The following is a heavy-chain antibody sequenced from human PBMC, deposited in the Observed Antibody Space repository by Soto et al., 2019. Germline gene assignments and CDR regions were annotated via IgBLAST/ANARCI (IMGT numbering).Heavy chain of an antibody. D-gene: IGHD4-17*01. V-gene: IGHV4-31*03. J-gene: IGHJ4*02. CDR2: IFDGGSS. Sequence: QVQLQESGPGLVKPLQTLYLTCTVSGGSISSGGYYWSWIRQNPGKGLEWIGYIFDGGSSYYNPSLKSRATXSXATSENFFSLKLSSVTAAETAVYYCARERSDNYFDYWGQGTLVTVSS. CDR3: ARERSDNYFDY. CDR1: GGSISSGGYY.